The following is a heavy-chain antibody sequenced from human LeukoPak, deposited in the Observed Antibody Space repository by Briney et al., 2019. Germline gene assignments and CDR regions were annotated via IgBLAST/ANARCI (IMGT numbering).Heavy chain of an antibody. V-gene: IGHV4-34*01. CDR1: GGSFSGYY. CDR2: INHSGST. Sequence: PSETLSLTCAVYGGSFSGYYWSWIRQPPGKGLEWIGEINHSGSTNYNPSLKSRVTISVDTSKNQFSLKLSSVTAADTAVYYCARGRGYGYPFYYYGMDVWGQGTTVTVSS. CDR3: ARGRGYGYPFYYYGMDV. J-gene: IGHJ6*02. D-gene: IGHD5-18*01.